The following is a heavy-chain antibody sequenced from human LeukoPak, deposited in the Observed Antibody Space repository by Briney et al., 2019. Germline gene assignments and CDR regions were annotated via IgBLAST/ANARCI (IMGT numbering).Heavy chain of an antibody. CDR2: INPNSGGT. Sequence: GPSVKVSCKASGYTFTGYFMHWVRQAPGQGLEWMGWINPNSGGTNYVQKFQGRVTMTRDTSITTAYMQLSRLRSDDTAVYYCASSPTSECSGGSCYSYWGQGTLVTVSS. D-gene: IGHD2-15*01. CDR1: GYTFTGYF. J-gene: IGHJ4*02. V-gene: IGHV1-2*02. CDR3: ASSPTSECSGGSCYSY.